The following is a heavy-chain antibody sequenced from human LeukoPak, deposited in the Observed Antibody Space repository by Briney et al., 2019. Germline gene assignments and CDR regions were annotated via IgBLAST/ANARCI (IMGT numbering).Heavy chain of an antibody. D-gene: IGHD3-10*01. CDR1: GYTFTSYG. CDR2: INPIGGST. CDR3: ARAQAQAYGSGSYYIPVISGSDY. Sequence: ASVKVSCKASGYTFTSYGISWLRQPPGQGLEWLGIINPIGGSTSYAQKFQGRVTMTRDTSTSTVYMELSSLRSEDTAVYYCARAQAQAYGSGSYYIPVISGSDYWGQGTLVTVSS. V-gene: IGHV1-46*01. J-gene: IGHJ4*02.